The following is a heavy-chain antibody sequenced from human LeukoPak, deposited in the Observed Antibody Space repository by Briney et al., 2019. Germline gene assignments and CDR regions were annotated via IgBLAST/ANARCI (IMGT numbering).Heavy chain of an antibody. CDR3: AKDPRIAVAGIVDY. D-gene: IGHD6-19*01. V-gene: IGHV3-23*01. J-gene: IGHJ4*02. CDR1: GFTFSSYA. Sequence: PGGSLRLSCAASGFTFSSYAMSWVRQAPGKGLEWVSAISGSGGSTYHADSVKGRFTISRDNSKNTLYLQMNSLRAEDTAVYYCAKDPRIAVAGIVDYWGQGTLVTVSS. CDR2: ISGSGGST.